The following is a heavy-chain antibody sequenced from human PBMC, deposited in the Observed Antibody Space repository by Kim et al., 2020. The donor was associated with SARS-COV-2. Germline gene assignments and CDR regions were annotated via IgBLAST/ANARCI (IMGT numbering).Heavy chain of an antibody. Sequence: ASVKVSCKASGYTFTSYGISWVRQAPGQGLEWMGWISAYNGNTNYAQKLQGRVTMTTDTSTSTAYMELRSLRSDDTAVYYCARDQDYDFWSGYFPFDYWGQGTLVTVSS. CDR2: ISAYNGNT. V-gene: IGHV1-18*01. D-gene: IGHD3-3*01. CDR1: GYTFTSYG. J-gene: IGHJ4*02. CDR3: ARDQDYDFWSGYFPFDY.